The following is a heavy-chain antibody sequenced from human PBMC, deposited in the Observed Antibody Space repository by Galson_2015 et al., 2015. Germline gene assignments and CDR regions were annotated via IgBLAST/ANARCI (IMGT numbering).Heavy chain of an antibody. Sequence: SLRLSCAASGFTFSSYTIGWVRQAPGKGLGWVSYVSSSSATIYYADSVKGRFTISRDNAKNSLYLQMNSLRDEDTAVYYCARDPWRGSYKVFYFDYWGQGTLVTVSS. CDR1: GFTFSSYT. J-gene: IGHJ4*02. CDR2: VSSSSATI. CDR3: ARDPWRGSYKVFYFDY. D-gene: IGHD1-26*01. V-gene: IGHV3-48*02.